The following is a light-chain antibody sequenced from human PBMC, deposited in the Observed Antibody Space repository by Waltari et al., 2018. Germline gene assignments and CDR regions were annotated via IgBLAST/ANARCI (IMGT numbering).Light chain of an antibody. CDR3: CSYAGSRVPVV. CDR1: TSDFGSYTL. CDR2: EGS. J-gene: IGLJ2*01. Sequence: QSALTQPASVSGSPGQSVTLSCTGTTSDFGSYTLVSCFQQNPAKAPKLIVFEGSKRPSGVSLRFSGSKSGNTASLTISGLQAEDASIYYCCSYAGSRVPVVFGGGTKLTVL. V-gene: IGLV2-23*01.